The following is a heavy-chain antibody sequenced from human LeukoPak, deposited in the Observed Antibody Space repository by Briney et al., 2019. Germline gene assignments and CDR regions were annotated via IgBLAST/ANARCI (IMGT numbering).Heavy chain of an antibody. CDR2: MSPNSGNT. Sequence: ASVKVSCKASGYTFTSYDINWVRQATGQGLEWMGWMSPNSGNTGYAQKFQGRVTMTRNTSISTAYMELSSLRSGDTAVYYCARGVGAAAGTGYYYYMDVWGKGTTVTVSS. V-gene: IGHV1-8*01. J-gene: IGHJ6*03. CDR1: GYTFTSYD. D-gene: IGHD6-13*01. CDR3: ARGVGAAAGTGYYYYMDV.